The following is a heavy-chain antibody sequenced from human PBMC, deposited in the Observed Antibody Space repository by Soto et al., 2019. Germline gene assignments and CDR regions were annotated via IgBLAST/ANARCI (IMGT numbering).Heavy chain of an antibody. Sequence: QVELVESGGGVVQPGRSLRLSCAASGFTFSTYTMHWVRQAPGKGLEWVAALSNNEINADYADSVKGRFTISRDNSKNTLFLQMNSLRPEDTAVYYCAREWSISVAAPGYWCQGTLITVSS. CDR1: GFTFSTYT. V-gene: IGHV3-30-3*01. CDR2: LSNNEINA. D-gene: IGHD6-19*01. CDR3: AREWSISVAAPGY. J-gene: IGHJ4*02.